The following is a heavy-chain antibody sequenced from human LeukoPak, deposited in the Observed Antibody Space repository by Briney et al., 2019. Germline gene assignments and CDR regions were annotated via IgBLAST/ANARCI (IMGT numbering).Heavy chain of an antibody. J-gene: IGHJ5*02. CDR2: IIPILGIA. CDR3: ARGYYYGSGSYSNWFDP. V-gene: IGHV1-69*04. D-gene: IGHD3-10*01. Sequence: SVKVSCKASGGTFSSYAIGWVRQAPGQGLEWMGRIIPILGIANYAQKFQGRVTITADKSTSTAYMELSSLRSEDTAVYYCARGYYYGSGSYSNWFDPWGQGTLVTVSS. CDR1: GGTFSSYA.